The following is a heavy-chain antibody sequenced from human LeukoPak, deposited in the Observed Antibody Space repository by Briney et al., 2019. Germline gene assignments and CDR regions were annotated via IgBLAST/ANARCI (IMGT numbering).Heavy chain of an antibody. V-gene: IGHV4-59*01. CDR3: VRAAVAYYYDSSGYYDLPYYFDY. CDR2: IYYSGST. J-gene: IGHJ4*02. CDR1: GGSISSYY. Sequence: SETLSLTCTVSGGSISSYYWSWIRQPPGKGLEWIGYIYYSGSTNYNPSLKSRVTISVDTSKNQFSLKQSSVTAADTAVYYCVRAAVAYYYDSSGYYDLPYYFDYWGQGTLVTVSS. D-gene: IGHD3-22*01.